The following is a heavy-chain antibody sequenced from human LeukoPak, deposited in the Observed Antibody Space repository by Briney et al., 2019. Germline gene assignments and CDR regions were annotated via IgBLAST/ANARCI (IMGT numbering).Heavy chain of an antibody. CDR2: IWSDATNQ. J-gene: IGHJ5*02. Sequence: GGSLRLSCEASGFTFSHFGMHWVRQAPGKGLEWVAVIWSDATNQYYADSVKGRFTISRDNFKRTVSLEMNGLRAEDTAVYYRAKDAQRGFDYSNSLEHWGQGSLVIVSS. CDR3: AKDAQRGFDYSNSLEH. V-gene: IGHV3-33*06. D-gene: IGHD4-11*01. CDR1: GFTFSHFG.